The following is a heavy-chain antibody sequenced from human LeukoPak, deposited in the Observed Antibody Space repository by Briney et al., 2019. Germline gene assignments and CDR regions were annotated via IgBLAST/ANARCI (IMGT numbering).Heavy chain of an antibody. CDR3: ATGVSAAPGSMTFEF. D-gene: IGHD6-13*01. CDR1: EFTFSSHA. CDR2: ISGT. J-gene: IGHJ4*02. V-gene: IGHV3-23*01. Sequence: LPGGSLRLSCAVSEFTFSSHAMNWVRQAPGEGLVWVSGISGTYYADSVKGRFTVSRDNSKNTLYLHLNGLRVEDTAVYYCATGVSAAPGSMTFEFWGQGILVTVSS.